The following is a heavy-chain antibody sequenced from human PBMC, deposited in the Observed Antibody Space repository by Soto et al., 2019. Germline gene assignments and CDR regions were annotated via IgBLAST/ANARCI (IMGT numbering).Heavy chain of an antibody. CDR2: IYYSGST. Sequence: PSETLSLTCTVSGGSISSYYWSWIRQPPWKGLEWIGYIYYSGSTNYNPSLKSRVTISVDTSKNQFSLKLSPVTAADTAVYYCARDFEYQLLYYWGQGTLVTVSS. V-gene: IGHV4-59*01. CDR3: ARDFEYQLLYY. J-gene: IGHJ4*02. D-gene: IGHD2-2*02. CDR1: GGSISSYY.